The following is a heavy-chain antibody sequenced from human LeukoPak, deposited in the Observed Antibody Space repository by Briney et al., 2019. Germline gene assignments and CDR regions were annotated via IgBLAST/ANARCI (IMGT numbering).Heavy chain of an antibody. CDR2: IYYSGST. CDR3: ARVVASTSIDS. D-gene: IGHD2-15*01. J-gene: IGHJ4*02. V-gene: IGHV4-39*07. CDR1: GGSISSSSYY. Sequence: SETLSLTCTVSGGSISSSSYYWGWIRQPPGKGLEWIGSIYYSGSTYYNPSLKSRVTISIDPSKNRFSLKLTSVTAADTAIYYCARVVASTSIDSWGQGTLVTVSS.